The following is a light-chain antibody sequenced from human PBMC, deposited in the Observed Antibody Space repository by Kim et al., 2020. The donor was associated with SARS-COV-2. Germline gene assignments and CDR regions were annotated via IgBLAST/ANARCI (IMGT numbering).Light chain of an antibody. CDR2: GSS. CDR3: QQFHILPWT. J-gene: IGKJ1*01. CDR1: RSVSSNY. Sequence: LAPGARAALSCRASRSVSSNYLAWYQQRPGQAPRLLIYGSSNRATGIPDRFSGSGSGTDFTLTISRLEPEDFVVYFCQQFHILPWTFGRGTKLEI. V-gene: IGKV3-20*01.